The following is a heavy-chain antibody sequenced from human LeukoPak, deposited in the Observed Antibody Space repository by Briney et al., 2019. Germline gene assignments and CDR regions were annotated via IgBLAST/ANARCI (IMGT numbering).Heavy chain of an antibody. CDR2: ISYDGSNK. Sequence: PGRSLRLSCAASGFTFSNYAMHWVRQAPGKGLEWVAVISYDGSNKYYADSVRGRFTISRDNSKNTLYLQVNSLRAEDTAVYYCAKSVRSRYYYDSSGYYGDDYWGQGTLVTVSS. D-gene: IGHD3-22*01. CDR3: AKSVRSRYYYDSSGYYGDDY. V-gene: IGHV3-30-3*02. J-gene: IGHJ4*02. CDR1: GFTFSNYA.